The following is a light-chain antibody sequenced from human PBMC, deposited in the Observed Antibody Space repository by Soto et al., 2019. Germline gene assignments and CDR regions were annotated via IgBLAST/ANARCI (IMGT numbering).Light chain of an antibody. J-gene: IGLJ2*01. Sequence: QSVLTQPASVSGSPGQSITISCTGTSSDVGNYNYVSWYQQHPGKAPKLMIYDVSNRPSGVSDRFSGSKSGNTASLTISGLQAEDEAAYYCSSFVRSSALVVFGGGTQLTVL. V-gene: IGLV2-14*01. CDR1: SSDVGNYNY. CDR3: SSFVRSSALVV. CDR2: DVS.